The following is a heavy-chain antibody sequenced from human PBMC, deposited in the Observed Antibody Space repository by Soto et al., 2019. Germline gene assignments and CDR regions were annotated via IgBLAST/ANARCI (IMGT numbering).Heavy chain of an antibody. CDR2: IIPIFGTA. CDR1: GGTFSSYA. V-gene: IGHV1-69*01. Sequence: QVQLVQSGAEVKKPGSSVKVSCKASGGTFSSYAISWVRQAPGQGLEWMGGIIPIFGTANYAQKFLGRVTITADESTSTAYMELSSLRSEDTAVYYCARGRYSYGYHVNAFDIWGQGTMVTVSS. J-gene: IGHJ3*02. D-gene: IGHD5-18*01. CDR3: ARGRYSYGYHVNAFDI.